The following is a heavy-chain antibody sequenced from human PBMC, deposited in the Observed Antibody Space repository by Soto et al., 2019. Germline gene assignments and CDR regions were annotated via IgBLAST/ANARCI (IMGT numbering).Heavy chain of an antibody. D-gene: IGHD3-10*01. CDR1: GFTFNNYA. V-gene: IGHV3-23*01. CDR2: ISGGGDTT. CDR3: AKGRGGSGSLTPRVDF. J-gene: IGHJ4*02. Sequence: EVQLLESGGGLVQPGGSLRISCAASGFTFNNYAMTWVRQAPGKGLEWVSAISGGGDTTSYADSVKGRFTVSRDGSKNTLELQMSSLRAEDTARYYCAKGRGGSGSLTPRVDFWGQGTLVTVSS.